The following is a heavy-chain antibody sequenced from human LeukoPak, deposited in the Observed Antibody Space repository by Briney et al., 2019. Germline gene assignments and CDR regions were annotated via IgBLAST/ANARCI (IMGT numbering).Heavy chain of an antibody. CDR1: GGFKFKSYW. CDR2: IKQDGRET. D-gene: IGHD2-15*01. CDR3: ARGLCATDV. J-gene: IGHJ6*02. Sequence: GGSLRLSCVASGGFKFKSYWMTWVRQAPGKGLEWVATIKQDGRETYYVDSVKGRFTLSRDNAKNSLFPQMNSLRAEDTALHYCARGLCATDVWGRGTSVTVSS. V-gene: IGHV3-7*05.